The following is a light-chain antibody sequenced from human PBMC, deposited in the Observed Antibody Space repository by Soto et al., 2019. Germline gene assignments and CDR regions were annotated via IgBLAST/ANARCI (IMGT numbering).Light chain of an antibody. J-gene: IGLJ3*02. Sequence: QSALTQPPSASGSPGQSVTISCTGTSSDIGAYNFVSWYQQHPGKAPKLIIFEVSQRPSGVPHRFSGSKSGNTASLTVSGLQGQDEADYYCCSFARNFWVFGGGTKLTVL. CDR3: CSFARNFWV. CDR2: EVS. V-gene: IGLV2-8*01. CDR1: SSDIGAYNF.